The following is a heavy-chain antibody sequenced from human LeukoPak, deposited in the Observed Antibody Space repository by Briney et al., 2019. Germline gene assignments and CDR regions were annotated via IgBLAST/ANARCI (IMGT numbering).Heavy chain of an antibody. J-gene: IGHJ4*02. CDR1: GFTFSSYG. D-gene: IGHD6-13*01. CDR2: ISYDGSNK. Sequence: PGGSLRLSCAASGFTFSSYGMHWVRQAPGKGLEWVAVISYDGSNKYYADSVKGRFTISRDNPKNTLYLQMNSLRAEDTAVYYCAKVEVAAAGDYFDYWGQGTLVTVSS. V-gene: IGHV3-30*18. CDR3: AKVEVAAAGDYFDY.